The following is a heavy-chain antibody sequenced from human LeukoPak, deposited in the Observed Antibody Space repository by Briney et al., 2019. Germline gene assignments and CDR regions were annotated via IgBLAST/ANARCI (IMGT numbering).Heavy chain of an antibody. V-gene: IGHV4-34*01. CDR1: GGSFSGYY. CDR2: INHSGST. D-gene: IGHD2-15*01. J-gene: IGHJ5*02. CDR3: GVPGGGSPIPTP. Sequence: KPSETLSLTCAVYGGSFSGYYWSWIRQPPGKGLEWIGEINHSGSTNYNPSLKSRVTISVDTSKNQFSLKLSSVTAADTAVYYCGVPGGGSPIPTPWGQGTLVTVSS.